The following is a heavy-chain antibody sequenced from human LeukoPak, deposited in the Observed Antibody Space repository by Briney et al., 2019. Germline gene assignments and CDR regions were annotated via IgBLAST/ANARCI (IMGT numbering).Heavy chain of an antibody. CDR1: RYTFTGYY. V-gene: IGHV1-2*02. J-gene: IGHJ6*02. CDR2: INPNSGGT. Sequence: ASVKVSCKASRYTFTGYYMHWVRQAPGQGLEWMGWINPNSGGTNYAQKFQGRVTMTRDTSISTAYMELSRLRSDDTAAYYCARDPPAAITYYGMDVWGQGTTVTVSS. D-gene: IGHD2-2*01. CDR3: ARDPPAAITYYGMDV.